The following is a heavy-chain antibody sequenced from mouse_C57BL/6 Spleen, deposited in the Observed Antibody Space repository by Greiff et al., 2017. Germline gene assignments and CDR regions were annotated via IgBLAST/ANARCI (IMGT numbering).Heavy chain of an antibody. Sequence: VQGVESGAELVKPGASVKISCKASGYAFSSYWMNWVKQRPGKGLEWIGQIYPGDGDTNYNGKFKGKATLTADKSSSTAYMQLSSLTSEDSAVYFCARSPIYGNYNYFDYWGQGTTLTVSS. CDR3: ARSPIYGNYNYFDY. J-gene: IGHJ2*01. CDR1: GYAFSSYW. D-gene: IGHD2-1*01. CDR2: IYPGDGDT. V-gene: IGHV1-80*01.